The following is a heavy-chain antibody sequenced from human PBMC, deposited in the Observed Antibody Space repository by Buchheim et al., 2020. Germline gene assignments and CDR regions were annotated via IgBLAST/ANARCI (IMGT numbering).Heavy chain of an antibody. CDR1: SDSISSYY. J-gene: IGHJ4*02. D-gene: IGHD6-19*01. V-gene: IGHV4-59*08. CDR3: ARHEGPHSTGRRLDY. CDR2: FHFSGST. Sequence: QLQLQESGPGLVKPSETLSLTCTLSSDSISSYYWSWLRQPPGKGLEWSGYFHFSGSTNYYSSLKSRVTISGDISKRQISLKLTSVTVADTAIYYCARHEGPHSTGRRLDYWGQGAL.